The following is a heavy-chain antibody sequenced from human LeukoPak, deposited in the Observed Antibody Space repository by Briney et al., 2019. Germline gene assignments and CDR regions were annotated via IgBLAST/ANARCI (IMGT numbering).Heavy chain of an antibody. CDR1: GFTFSSYA. Sequence: GGSLRLSCAASGFTFSSYAMSCGRQAPGQGLKSFSAISGSGGSTYYAASVKGRFTISRDNSKNTLYLQMNSLRAEDTAVYYCARDPLATITDPFHFDYWGQGTLVTVSS. D-gene: IGHD5-12*01. V-gene: IGHV3-23*01. CDR3: ARDPLATITDPFHFDY. J-gene: IGHJ4*02. CDR2: ISGSGGST.